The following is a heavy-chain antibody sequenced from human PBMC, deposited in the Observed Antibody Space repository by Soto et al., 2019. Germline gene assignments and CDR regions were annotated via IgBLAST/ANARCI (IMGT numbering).Heavy chain of an antibody. CDR2: IIPIFGTA. D-gene: IGHD3-9*01. J-gene: IGHJ6*02. Sequence: ASVKVSCKASGGTFSSYAISWVRQAPGQGLEWMGGIIPIFGTANYAQKFQGRVTITADESTSTAYMELSSLRPEDTAVYYCARDPAYDLLTGYSTRGYYGMDVWGQGTTVTVSS. V-gene: IGHV1-69*13. CDR1: GGTFSSYA. CDR3: ARDPAYDLLTGYSTRGYYGMDV.